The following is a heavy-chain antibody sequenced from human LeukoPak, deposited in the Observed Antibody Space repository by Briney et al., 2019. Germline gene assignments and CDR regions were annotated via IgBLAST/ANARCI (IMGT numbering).Heavy chain of an antibody. V-gene: IGHV1-24*01. J-gene: IGHJ4*02. CDR3: ATALARTYYDILTGYDGTNFDY. Sequence: ASVKVSCKVSGYTLTELSMHWVRQAPGKGLEWMGGFDPEDGETIYAQKFQGRVTMTEDTSTDTAYMELSSLRPEDTAVYYCATALARTYYDILTGYDGTNFDYWGQGTLVTVSS. CDR2: FDPEDGET. D-gene: IGHD3-9*01. CDR1: GYTLTELS.